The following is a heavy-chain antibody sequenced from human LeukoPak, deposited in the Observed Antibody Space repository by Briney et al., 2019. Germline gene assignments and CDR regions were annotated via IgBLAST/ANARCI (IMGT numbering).Heavy chain of an antibody. CDR3: TRSTPTTGVGLIFYFDY. V-gene: IGHV1-69*04. CDR1: GGTFSNYA. CDR2: IIPIIDIA. J-gene: IGHJ4*02. D-gene: IGHD1-1*01. Sequence: SVKVSCKASGGTFSNYAISWVRQAPGQGLEWMGRIIPIIDIANYTQKFQGRVTITADKSTTTAYMELSSLRSEDTAVYYCTRSTPTTGVGLIFYFDYWGQGTLVTVSS.